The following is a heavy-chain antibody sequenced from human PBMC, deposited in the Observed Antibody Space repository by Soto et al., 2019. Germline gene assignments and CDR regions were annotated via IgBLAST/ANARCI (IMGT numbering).Heavy chain of an antibody. J-gene: IGHJ4*02. Sequence: QVQLVDSGGGVVQPGKSLRLSCAASGFTFSSYAMHWARQAPGKGLEWVTVISIRGGDEYYAESVRGRFTISRDDSKNTLYLQMDSLRVEDTAVYYCARGTIVARQHLDYWGQGTLGTVSS. CDR3: ARGTIVARQHLDY. D-gene: IGHD6-6*01. V-gene: IGHV3-30*03. CDR2: ISIRGGDE. CDR1: GFTFSSYA.